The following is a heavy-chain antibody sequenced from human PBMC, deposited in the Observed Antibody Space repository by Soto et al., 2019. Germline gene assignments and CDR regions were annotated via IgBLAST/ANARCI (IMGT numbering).Heavy chain of an antibody. CDR1: GFTFSSYG. J-gene: IGHJ4*02. Sequence: GGSLRLSCAASGFTFSSYGMHWVRQAPGKGLEWVAVIWYDGSNKYYADSVKGRFTISRDNSKNTLYLQMNSLRAEDTAVYYWARARLWFGELSGYWGQGTLVTVSS. V-gene: IGHV3-33*01. CDR2: IWYDGSNK. CDR3: ARARLWFGELSGY. D-gene: IGHD3-10*01.